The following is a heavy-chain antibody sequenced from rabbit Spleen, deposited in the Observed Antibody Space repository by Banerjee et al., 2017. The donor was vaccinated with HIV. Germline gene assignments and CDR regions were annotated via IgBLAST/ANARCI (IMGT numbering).Heavy chain of an antibody. CDR1: GFPFSNKAV. CDR3: ARDPYDSGGL. J-gene: IGHJ6*01. D-gene: IGHD4-1*01. V-gene: IGHV1S45*01. CDR2: INAVTGKA. Sequence: QEQLVESGGGLVKPEGSLKLTCKASGFPFSNKAVMCWVRQAPGKGLEWIACINAVTGKAVYASWAKGRFTISRASWTTVTLQMTSLTAADTATYFCARDPYDSGGLWGPGTLVTVS.